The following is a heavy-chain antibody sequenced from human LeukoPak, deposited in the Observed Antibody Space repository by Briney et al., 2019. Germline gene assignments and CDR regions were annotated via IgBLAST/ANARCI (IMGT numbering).Heavy chain of an antibody. CDR1: GGSVSSGSSY. CDR3: ARTVAGRWFDP. Sequence: PSETLSLTCTVSGGSVSSGSSYWSWIRQPPGKGLEWIGYIYYTGSTNYNPSLKSRVTILVDTSKNQFSLKLYSVTAADTAVYYCARTVAGRWFDPWGQGTLVTVSS. CDR2: IYYTGST. V-gene: IGHV4-61*01. D-gene: IGHD6-19*01. J-gene: IGHJ5*02.